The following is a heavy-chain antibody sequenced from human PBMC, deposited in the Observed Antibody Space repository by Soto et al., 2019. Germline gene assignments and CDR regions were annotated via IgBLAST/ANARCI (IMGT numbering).Heavy chain of an antibody. Sequence: EVQLVESGGGLVQPGGSLRLSCAASGFTFSASAMHWVRQASGKGLEWVGRIRSKANNYATAYAASVEGRFTISIDDSKNTAYLQMNSLKAEDTAVYYCYSRIVNSMGVWGQGTTVTVSS. CDR3: YSRIVNSMGV. J-gene: IGHJ6*01. V-gene: IGHV3-73*01. CDR2: IRSKANNYAT. D-gene: IGHD1-26*01. CDR1: GFTFSASA.